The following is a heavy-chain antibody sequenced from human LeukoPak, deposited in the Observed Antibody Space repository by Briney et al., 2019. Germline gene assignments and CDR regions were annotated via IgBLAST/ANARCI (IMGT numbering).Heavy chain of an antibody. CDR2: INPNSGGT. Sequence: VASLKLSREASGYTFTGYYMHWVRQAPGPGLERMGWINPNSGGTNYAQKFQGRVTMTRDTSIRTAYMELSRLRSAETAVYYCAREMTTATTLGYWGQGTLVTVSS. V-gene: IGHV1-2*02. J-gene: IGHJ4*02. D-gene: IGHD4-17*01. CDR3: AREMTTATTLGY. CDR1: GYTFTGYY.